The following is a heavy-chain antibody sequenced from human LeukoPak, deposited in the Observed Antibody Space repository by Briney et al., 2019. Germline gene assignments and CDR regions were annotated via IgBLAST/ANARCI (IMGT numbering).Heavy chain of an antibody. CDR3: ARIPGYYDSSGHP. CDR1: GDSVSRSDSY. CDR2: INHSGST. V-gene: IGHV4-39*07. Sequence: SETLSLTCSVSGDSVSRSDSYWDWIRQPPGKGLEWIGEINHSGSTNYNPSLKSRVTISVDTSKNQFSLKLSSVTAADTAVYYCARIPGYYDSSGHPWGQGTLVTVSS. D-gene: IGHD3-22*01. J-gene: IGHJ5*02.